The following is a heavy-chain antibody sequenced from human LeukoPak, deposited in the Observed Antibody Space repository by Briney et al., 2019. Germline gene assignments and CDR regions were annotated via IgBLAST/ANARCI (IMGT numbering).Heavy chain of an antibody. CDR2: IDWNGGST. V-gene: IGHV3-20*04. D-gene: IGHD1/OR15-1a*01. J-gene: IGHJ4*02. Sequence: GGSLRLSCAASGFTFDDYGMSWVRQAPGKGLEWVSGIDWNGGSTGYADSVKGRLTIPRHNAKNSLYLQMNSLRAEDTAIYYCARDPNVNKNFDYWGQGTLVTVSS. CDR3: ARDPNVNKNFDY. CDR1: GFTFDDYG.